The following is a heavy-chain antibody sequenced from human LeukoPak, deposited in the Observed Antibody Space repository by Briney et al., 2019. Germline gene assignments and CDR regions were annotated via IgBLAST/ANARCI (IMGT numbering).Heavy chain of an antibody. CDR3: ARGGYCGGDCYFYY. D-gene: IGHD2-21*02. J-gene: IGHJ4*02. V-gene: IGHV4-4*07. Sequence: SETLSLTCTVSGGSISSDYWSWIRQPAGKGLEWIGRVYSSGSTNYNPSLKSRVSISVDTSKNQFSLRLSSVTAADTAVYYCARGGYCGGDCYFYYWGQGTLVTVSS. CDR1: GGSISSDY. CDR2: VYSSGST.